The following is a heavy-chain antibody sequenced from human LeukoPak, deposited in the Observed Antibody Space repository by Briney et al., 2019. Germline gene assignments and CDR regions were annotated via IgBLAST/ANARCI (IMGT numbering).Heavy chain of an antibody. Sequence: ASMKVSCKASGYTFTKYGISWVRQAPGQRLEWVGGITAAHKDTSYAQKFQGRVTVTTDTSTNTASMELRSLRSDDTAVYYCAISYNYDSSPYFDEAFGIWGQGTEVTVSS. J-gene: IGHJ3*02. CDR1: GYTFTKYG. CDR2: ITAAHKDT. D-gene: IGHD3-22*01. CDR3: AISYNYDSSPYFDEAFGI. V-gene: IGHV1-18*01.